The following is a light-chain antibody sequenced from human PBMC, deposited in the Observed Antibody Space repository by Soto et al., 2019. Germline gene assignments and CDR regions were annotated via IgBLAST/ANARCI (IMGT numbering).Light chain of an antibody. CDR2: EVS. Sequence: QSVLIQPASVSGSPGQSITISCTGTSRDVGGSNYVSWYQHHPHRAPKLLIYEVSYRPSGVSSRFSGSKSGNTASLTISGLQAEDEADYYCSSYTSSNTLEVFGVGTKVTLL. CDR3: SSYTSSNTLEV. V-gene: IGLV2-14*01. CDR1: SRDVGGSNY. J-gene: IGLJ1*01.